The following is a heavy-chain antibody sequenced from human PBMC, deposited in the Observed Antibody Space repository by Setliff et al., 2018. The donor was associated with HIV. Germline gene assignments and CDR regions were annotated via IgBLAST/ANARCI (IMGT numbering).Heavy chain of an antibody. CDR3: AREWESRAADY. V-gene: IGHV3-48*03. D-gene: IGHD1-26*01. J-gene: IGHJ4*02. CDR1: GLTFSNYE. Sequence: GGSLRLSCAASGLTFSNYEMIWVRQAPGKGLEWVAFISSSSGSIIYYADSVKGRFTISRDNAKNSLFLEMNSLRAEDTAVYYCAREWESRAADYWGQGTLVTVSS. CDR2: ISSSSGSII.